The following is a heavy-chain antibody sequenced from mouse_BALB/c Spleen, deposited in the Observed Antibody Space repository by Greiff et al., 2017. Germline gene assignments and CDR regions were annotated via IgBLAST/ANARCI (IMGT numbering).Heavy chain of an antibody. CDR1: GYSITSDYA. V-gene: IGHV3-2*02. J-gene: IGHJ4*01. D-gene: IGHD1-1*01. CDR2: ISYSGST. Sequence: EVQLQESGPGLVKPSQSLSLTCTVTGYSITSDYAWNWIRQFPGNKLEWMGYISYSGSTSYNPSLKSRISITRDTSKNQFFLQLNSVTTEDTATYYCARGGHYYGSPYAMDYWGQGTSVTVSS. CDR3: ARGGHYYGSPYAMDY.